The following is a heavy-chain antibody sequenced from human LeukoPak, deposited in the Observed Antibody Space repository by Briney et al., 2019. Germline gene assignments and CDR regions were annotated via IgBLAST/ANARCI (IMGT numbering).Heavy chain of an antibody. J-gene: IGHJ4*02. CDR2: IYYSGST. D-gene: IGHD3-9*01. CDR3: ARAGDYDILTGYGHFDY. V-gene: IGHV4-30-4*08. CDR1: GGSISSGDYY. Sequence: SQTLSLTCTVSGGSISSGDYYWSWIRQPPGKGLEWIGYIYYSGSTYYNPSLKSRVTISVDTSKNQFSLKLNSVTAADTAVYYCARAGDYDILTGYGHFDYWGQGTLVTVSS.